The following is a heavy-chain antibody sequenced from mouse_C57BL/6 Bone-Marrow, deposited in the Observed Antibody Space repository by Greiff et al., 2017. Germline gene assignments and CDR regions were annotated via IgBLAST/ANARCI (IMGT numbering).Heavy chain of an antibody. J-gene: IGHJ4*01. D-gene: IGHD2-3*01. CDR1: GYTFTSYG. Sequence: VKVVESGAELARPGASVKLSCKASGYTFTSYGISWVKQRTGQGLEWIGEIYPRSGNTYYNEKFKGKATLTADKSSSTAYMELRSLTSEDSAVYFCASCDGDYYAMDYWGQGTSVTVSS. CDR3: ASCDGDYYAMDY. CDR2: IYPRSGNT. V-gene: IGHV1-81*01.